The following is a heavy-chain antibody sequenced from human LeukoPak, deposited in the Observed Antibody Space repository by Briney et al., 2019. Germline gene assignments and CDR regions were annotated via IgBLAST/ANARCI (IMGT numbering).Heavy chain of an antibody. V-gene: IGHV4-34*01. D-gene: IGHD2-15*01. CDR1: GGSFSGYY. J-gene: IGHJ4*02. CDR3: ARGYCSGGSCYHFYFDY. Sequence: KPSETLSLTCAVYGGSFSGYYWSWIRRPPGKGLEWIGEINHSGSTNYNPSLKSRVTISVDTSKNQFSLKLSSVTAADTAVYYCARGYCSGGSCYHFYFDYWGQGTLVTVSS. CDR2: INHSGST.